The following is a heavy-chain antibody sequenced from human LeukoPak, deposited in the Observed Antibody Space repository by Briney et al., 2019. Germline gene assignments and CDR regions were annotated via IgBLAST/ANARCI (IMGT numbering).Heavy chain of an antibody. CDR1: GFTFSSYS. CDR3: ARESIGELSFDY. CDR2: IYSGGST. D-gene: IGHD3-10*01. J-gene: IGHJ4*02. Sequence: GGSLRLSCAASGFTFSSYSMSWVRQAPGKGLEWVSVIYSGGSTYYADSVKGRFTISRDNSKNTLYLQMNSLRAEDTAVYYCARESIGELSFDYWGQGTLVTVSS. V-gene: IGHV3-53*01.